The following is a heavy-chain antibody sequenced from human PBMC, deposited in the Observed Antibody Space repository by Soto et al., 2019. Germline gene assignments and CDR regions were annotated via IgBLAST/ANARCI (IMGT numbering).Heavy chain of an antibody. J-gene: IGHJ4*02. CDR3: ASMGYHYGSGNYPLDY. Sequence: SETLSLTCAVYGGSFSGYYWSWIRQPPGKGLEWIGEINHSGSTNYNPSLKSRVTISVDTSKNQFSLKLSSVTAADTAVYYCASMGYHYGSGNYPLDYWGQGTLVTV. D-gene: IGHD3-10*01. CDR1: GGSFSGYY. CDR2: INHSGST. V-gene: IGHV4-34*01.